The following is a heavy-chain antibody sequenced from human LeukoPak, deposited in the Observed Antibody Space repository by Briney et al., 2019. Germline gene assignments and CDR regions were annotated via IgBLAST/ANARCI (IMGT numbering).Heavy chain of an antibody. J-gene: IGHJ4*02. D-gene: IGHD3-16*02. Sequence: PGRSLRLSCAASGCTFSSYAMSWVRQAPGKGLEWVSAISGSGGSTYYADSGKGRFTISRDNSKNTLYLQMNSLRAEDTAVYYCAKAPLGGGSFPLFDCWGQGTLVTVSS. CDR2: ISGSGGST. CDR3: AKAPLGGGSFPLFDC. CDR1: GCTFSSYA. V-gene: IGHV3-23*01.